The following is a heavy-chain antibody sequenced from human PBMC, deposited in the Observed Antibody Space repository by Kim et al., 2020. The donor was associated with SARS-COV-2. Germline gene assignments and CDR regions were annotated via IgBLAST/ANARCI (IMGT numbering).Heavy chain of an antibody. CDR2: ISYDGNNK. D-gene: IGHD4-17*01. CDR1: GFTFSSDG. CDR3: AKVSNGDYARWGFDY. Sequence: GGSLRLSCAASGFTFSSDGMHWVRQAPGKRLEWVAVISYDGNNKYYADSVKGRFTISRDNSKNTLYLQMNSLRAEDTAVYYCAKVSNGDYARWGFDYWGQGTLVTVSS. J-gene: IGHJ4*02. V-gene: IGHV3-30*18.